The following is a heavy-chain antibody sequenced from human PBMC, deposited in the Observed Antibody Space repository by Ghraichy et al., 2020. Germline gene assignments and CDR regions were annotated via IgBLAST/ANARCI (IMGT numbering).Heavy chain of an antibody. J-gene: IGHJ6*01. V-gene: IGHV3-23*01. Sequence: GGSLRLSWAACAFIFSSDAMSWVLQAPGHGLEWVSAISGSGGSTYYADSVKGRFTISRDNSKNTLYLQMNSLRAEDTAVYYCAKDQSTIFGVVISYYYYYYGMDVWGQVTTVTVSS. CDR3: AKDQSTIFGVVISYYYYYYGMDV. CDR1: AFIFSSDA. D-gene: IGHD3-3*01. CDR2: ISGSGGST.